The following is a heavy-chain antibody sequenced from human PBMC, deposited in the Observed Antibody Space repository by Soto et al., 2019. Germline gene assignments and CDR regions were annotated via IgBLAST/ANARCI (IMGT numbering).Heavy chain of an antibody. CDR2: IYNSGNT. CDR3: ARGSGRVAVPSYFDD. D-gene: IGHD6-19*01. V-gene: IGHV4-31*03. J-gene: IGHJ4*02. CDR1: GASINSGGYY. Sequence: QVQLQESGPGLVQPSQTLSLYSSVSGASINSGGYYWTWIRQHPGKGPEWIGYIYNSGNTFYNTALISRVTISVDTSTSQFSLKLTSVTAADTAFSYCARGSGRVAVPSYFDDWGQGPLVTVSS.